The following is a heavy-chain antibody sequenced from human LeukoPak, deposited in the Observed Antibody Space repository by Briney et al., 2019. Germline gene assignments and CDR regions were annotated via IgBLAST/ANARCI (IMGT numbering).Heavy chain of an antibody. D-gene: IGHD1/OR15-1a*01. Sequence: LRLSCAASGFTFSSYAVTWIRQPPGKGLEWIGEINHSGSSNYNPSLKSRVTIAVDTSKNQFSLKVRSVTAADTAVYYCARARETTPIDSWGQGTLVTVSS. CDR2: INHSGSS. V-gene: IGHV4-34*01. J-gene: IGHJ4*02. CDR3: ARARETTPIDS. CDR1: GFTFSSYA.